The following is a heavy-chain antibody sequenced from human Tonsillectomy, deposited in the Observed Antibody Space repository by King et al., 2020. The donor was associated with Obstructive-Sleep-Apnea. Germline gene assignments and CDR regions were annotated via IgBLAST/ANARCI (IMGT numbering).Heavy chain of an antibody. Sequence: QLQESGPGLVKPSETLSLTCTVSGFSISSGYYGGWILHPPGQGLVWSGGISYGGRTFYNPSLRGRLTLSVDTTENQFSLKRTSVTAADTAVYYCAKDRGFGAWSDNWGQGSLVTVSS. CDR1: GFSISSGYY. CDR2: ISYGGRT. V-gene: IGHV4-38-2*02. J-gene: IGHJ4*02. D-gene: IGHD3-10*01. CDR3: AKDRGFGAWSDN.